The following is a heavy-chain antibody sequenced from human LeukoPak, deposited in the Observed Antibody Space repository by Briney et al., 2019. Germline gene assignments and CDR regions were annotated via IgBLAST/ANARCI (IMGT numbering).Heavy chain of an antibody. J-gene: IGHJ4*02. D-gene: IGHD2-2*01. CDR2: IIGGGDYT. CDR1: GFTFSSYV. Sequence: GGSLRLSCAASGFTFSSYVMTWVRQAPGKGLAWVSTIIGGGDYTYYGDSVKGRFTISGDNSKNTLYLQVNSLRAEDTAVYYCAKGIYTSTSYYDSWGQGTLVTVSS. CDR3: AKGIYTSTSYYDS. V-gene: IGHV3-23*01.